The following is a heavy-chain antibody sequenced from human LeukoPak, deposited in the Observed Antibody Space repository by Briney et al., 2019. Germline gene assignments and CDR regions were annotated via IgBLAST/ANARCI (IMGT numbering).Heavy chain of an antibody. J-gene: IGHJ6*02. CDR1: GGSISSSSYY. CDR3: VRDVPRVAATGMDV. Sequence: PSETLSLTCTVSGGSISSSSYYWGWIRQPPGKGLEWIGSIYYSGSTYYNPSLKSRVTISVDTSKNQFSLKLSSVTAADTAVYYCVRDVPRVAATGMDVWGQGTTVTVSS. V-gene: IGHV4-39*07. CDR2: IYYSGST. D-gene: IGHD2-15*01.